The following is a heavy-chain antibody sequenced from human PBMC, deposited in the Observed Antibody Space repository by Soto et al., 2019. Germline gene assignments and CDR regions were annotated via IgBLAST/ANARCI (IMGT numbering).Heavy chain of an antibody. J-gene: IGHJ4*02. CDR2: IKQDGSEK. CDR1: GFTFSSYW. V-gene: IGHV3-7*01. CDR3: ARDFPEYSGYDFLTHFDY. Sequence: GGSLRLSCAASGFTFSSYWMSWVRQAPGKGLEWVANIKQDGSEKYYVDSVKGRFTISRDNAKNSLYLQMNSLRAEDTAVYYCARDFPEYSGYDFLTHFDYWGQGTLVTVSS. D-gene: IGHD5-12*01.